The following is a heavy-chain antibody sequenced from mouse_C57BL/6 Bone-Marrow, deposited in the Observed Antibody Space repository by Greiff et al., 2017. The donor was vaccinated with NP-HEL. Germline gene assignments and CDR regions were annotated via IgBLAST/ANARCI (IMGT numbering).Heavy chain of an antibody. J-gene: IGHJ3*01. CDR2: ISSGSSTI. V-gene: IGHV5-17*01. Sequence: EWVAYISSGSSTIYYADTVKGRFTISRDNAKNTLFLQMTSLRSEDTAMYYCARRGYYVGWFAYWGQGTLVTVSA. D-gene: IGHD2-3*01. CDR3: ARRGYYVGWFAY.